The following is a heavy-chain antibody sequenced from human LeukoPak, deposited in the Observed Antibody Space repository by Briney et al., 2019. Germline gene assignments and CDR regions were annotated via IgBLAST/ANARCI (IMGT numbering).Heavy chain of an antibody. CDR1: GFTFSSYG. V-gene: IGHV3-30*03. D-gene: IGHD6-19*01. CDR3: AYQWRGYYYYGMDV. J-gene: IGHJ6*02. Sequence: WGSLRLSCAASGFTFSSYGMHWVRQAPGKGLEWVAVISYDGSNKYYADSVKGRFTISRDNSKNTLYLQMNSLRAEDTAVNYCAYQWRGYYYYGMDVWGQGTTVTVSS. CDR2: ISYDGSNK.